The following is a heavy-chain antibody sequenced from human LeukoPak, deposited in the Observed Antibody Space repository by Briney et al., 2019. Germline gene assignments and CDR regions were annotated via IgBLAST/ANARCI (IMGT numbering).Heavy chain of an antibody. CDR3: ARRVTDTYYYYYYIDV. Sequence: SETLSLTCAVYGGSFSGYYWSWIRQPPGKGLEWIGEINHSGSTNYNPSLKSRVTISVDTSKNLFSLKPSSVTAADTAVYYCARRVTDTYYYYYYIDVWGKGTTVTVSS. D-gene: IGHD2-21*02. CDR1: GGSFSGYY. CDR2: INHSGST. J-gene: IGHJ6*03. V-gene: IGHV4-34*01.